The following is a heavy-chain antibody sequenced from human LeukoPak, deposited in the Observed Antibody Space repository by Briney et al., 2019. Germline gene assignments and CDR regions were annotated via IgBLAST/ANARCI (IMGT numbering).Heavy chain of an antibody. D-gene: IGHD3-9*01. V-gene: IGHV4-4*07. CDR3: ARGPRPDYDILTGYLWSSEYYFDY. CDR2: IYTSGST. J-gene: IGHJ4*02. CDR1: GGSISSYY. Sequence: SETLSLTCTVSGGSISSYYWSWIRQPAGKGLEWIGRIYTSGSTNYNPSLKSRVTMSVDTSKNQFSLKLSSVTAADTAVYYCARGPRPDYDILTGYLWSSEYYFDYWGQGTLVTVSS.